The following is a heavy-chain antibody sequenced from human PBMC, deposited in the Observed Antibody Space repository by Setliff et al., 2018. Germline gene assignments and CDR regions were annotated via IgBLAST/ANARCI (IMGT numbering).Heavy chain of an antibody. CDR3: ARGGGYYLDL. Sequence: SETLSLTCTVSGGSISSSSYYWGWIRQPPGKGLEWIGEMYHSGNTYYNPSLKSLVTISIDKSRNQFSLNLNSVTAADTAVYYCARGGGYYLDLWGQGMLVTVSS. CDR2: MYHSGNT. D-gene: IGHD1-26*01. CDR1: GGSISSSSYY. V-gene: IGHV4-39*07. J-gene: IGHJ4*02.